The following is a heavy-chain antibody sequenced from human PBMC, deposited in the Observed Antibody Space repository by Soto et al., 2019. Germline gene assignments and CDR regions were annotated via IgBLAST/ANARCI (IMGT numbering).Heavy chain of an antibody. Sequence: SQTLSLTCTVSGGSISSYYWSWIRQPPGKGLEWIGYIYYSGSTNYNPSLKSRVTISVDTSKNQFSLKLSSVTAADTAVYYCAGTITMVRGVMLAHAFDIWGQGTMVTVSS. J-gene: IGHJ3*02. CDR1: GGSISSYY. CDR2: IYYSGST. V-gene: IGHV4-59*01. D-gene: IGHD3-10*01. CDR3: AGTITMVRGVMLAHAFDI.